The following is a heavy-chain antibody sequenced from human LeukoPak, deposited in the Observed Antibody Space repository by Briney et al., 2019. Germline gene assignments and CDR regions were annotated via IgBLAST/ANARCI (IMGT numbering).Heavy chain of an antibody. CDR3: AKDRYWSIDY. D-gene: IGHD2-21*01. V-gene: IGHV3-74*01. CDR2: IKGDGIST. Sequence: GGSLRLSCAASGFDFSSNWMHWVRHAPGQGLVWVSRIKGDGISTNYADFVKGRFTISRDIAKNTLYLQMNSLRAEDTGVYYCAKDRYWSIDYWGRGTLVTVSS. J-gene: IGHJ4*02. CDR1: GFDFSSNW.